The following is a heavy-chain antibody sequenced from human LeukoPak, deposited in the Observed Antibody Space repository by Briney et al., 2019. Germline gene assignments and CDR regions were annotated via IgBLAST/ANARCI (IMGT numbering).Heavy chain of an antibody. CDR1: GYTLTELS. CDR3: ALVGVYPATPGAFDI. J-gene: IGHJ3*02. CDR2: LDPEDGET. V-gene: IGHV1-24*01. Sequence: ASVKVSCKVSGYTLTELSMHWVRQAPGKGLEWMGGLDPEDGETIYAQKFQGRVTMTEDTSTDTAYMELSSLRSEDTAVYYCALVGVYPATPGAFDIWGQGTMVTVSS. D-gene: IGHD2-2*01.